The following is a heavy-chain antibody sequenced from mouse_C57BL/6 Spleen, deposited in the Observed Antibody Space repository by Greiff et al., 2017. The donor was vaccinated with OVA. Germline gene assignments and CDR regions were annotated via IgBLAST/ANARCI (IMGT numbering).Heavy chain of an antibody. D-gene: IGHD1-1*01. CDR1: GFSLTSYG. Sequence: QVQLQQSGPGLVAPSQSLSITCTVSGFSLTSYGVDWVRQPPGKGLEWLGVIWGGGSTNYTSALMSRLSISKDNSKSQVFLKMNSLQTDDTAMYYCATLHYGSRGADWGQGTLVTVSA. CDR3: ATLHYGSRGAD. J-gene: IGHJ3*01. CDR2: IWGGGST. V-gene: IGHV2-9*01.